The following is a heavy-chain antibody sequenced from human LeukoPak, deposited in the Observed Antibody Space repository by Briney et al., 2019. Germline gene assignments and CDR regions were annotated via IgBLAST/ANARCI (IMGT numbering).Heavy chain of an antibody. CDR1: GYTFTGYY. Sequence: ASVKVSCKASGYTFTGYYMHWVRQAPGQGLEWMGRINPNSGGTNYAQKFQGRVTMTWDTSISTAYMELSRLRYDDTAVYYCARDKYYDYVWGSYRPDYWGQGTLVTVSS. J-gene: IGHJ4*02. CDR3: ARDKYYDYVWGSYRPDY. D-gene: IGHD3-16*02. V-gene: IGHV1-2*06. CDR2: INPNSGGT.